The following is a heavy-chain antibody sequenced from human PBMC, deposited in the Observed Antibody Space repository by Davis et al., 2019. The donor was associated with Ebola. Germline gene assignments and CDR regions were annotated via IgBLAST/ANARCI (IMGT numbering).Heavy chain of an antibody. D-gene: IGHD5-12*01. J-gene: IGHJ6*02. CDR3: ARGIRYSGYYYYGVDV. V-gene: IGHV3-74*01. Sequence: PGGSLRLSCAASGFTFSSYWMHWVRQAPGKGLVWVSRINSDGSSRSYADSVKGRFTISRDNAKNTLYLQVNSLRAEDTAVYYCARGIRYSGYYYYGVDVWGQGTTVTVSS. CDR2: INSDGSSR. CDR1: GFTFSSYW.